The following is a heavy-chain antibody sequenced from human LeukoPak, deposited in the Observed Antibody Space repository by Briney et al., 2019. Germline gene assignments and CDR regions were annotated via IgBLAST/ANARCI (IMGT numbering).Heavy chain of an antibody. CDR2: ISWNSGTI. V-gene: IGHV3-9*01. CDR1: GFTFDNYA. D-gene: IGHD3-22*01. Sequence: GGSLRLSCAASGFTFDNYAMNWVRQVPGKGLEWISLISWNSGTIGYADSVKGRFTISRDNANNFLYLQMNSLRAEDTALYYCAKDMYYYDSSGYYLYGMDVWGQGTTVTVSS. J-gene: IGHJ6*02. CDR3: AKDMYYYDSSGYYLYGMDV.